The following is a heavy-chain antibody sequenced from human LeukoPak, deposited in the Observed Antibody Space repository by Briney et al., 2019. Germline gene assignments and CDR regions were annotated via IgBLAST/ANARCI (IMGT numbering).Heavy chain of an antibody. CDR1: GFTFSSYS. Sequence: GGSLRLSCAASGFTFSSYSMNWVRQAPGKGLEWVSSITSSSSYIYYADSMRGRLTISRDNAKNSLYLQMNSLKPEDTAVYYCARVAEAAAFDSWGQGTLVTVSS. CDR2: ITSSSSYI. CDR3: ARVAEAAAFDS. D-gene: IGHD6-13*01. J-gene: IGHJ4*02. V-gene: IGHV3-21*06.